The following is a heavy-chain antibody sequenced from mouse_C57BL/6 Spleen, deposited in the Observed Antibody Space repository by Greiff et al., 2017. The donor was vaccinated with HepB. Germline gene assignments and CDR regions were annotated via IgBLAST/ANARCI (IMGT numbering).Heavy chain of an antibody. CDR2: IDPSDSYT. CDR3: ARRGYDSHWYFDV. D-gene: IGHD2-4*01. CDR1: GYTFTSYW. J-gene: IGHJ1*03. Sequence: QVQLQQPGAELVKPGASVKLSCKASGYTFTSYWMQWVKQRPGQGLEWIGEIDPSDSYTNYNQKFKGKATLTVDTSSSTAYMQLSSLTSEDSAVYYCARRGYDSHWYFDVWGTGTTVTVSS. V-gene: IGHV1-50*01.